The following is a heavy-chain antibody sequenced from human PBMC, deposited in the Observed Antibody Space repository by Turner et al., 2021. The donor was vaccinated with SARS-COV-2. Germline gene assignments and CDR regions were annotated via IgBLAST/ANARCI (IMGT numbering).Heavy chain of an antibody. CDR3: ARGGYCSSTSCSPYWYFDL. CDR1: GYSLTSYD. V-gene: IGHV1-8*03. Sequence: QVQLVQSGVEVKKPGASVKVSCKASGYSLTSYDINWVRQATGQGLEWMGWMNPDSGNTAYAQKFQCRFTITSNTSISTAYMELSSLRSDDTAVYYCARGGYCSSTSCSPYWYFDLWGRGTLVTVSS. D-gene: IGHD2-2*01. J-gene: IGHJ2*01. CDR2: MNPDSGNT.